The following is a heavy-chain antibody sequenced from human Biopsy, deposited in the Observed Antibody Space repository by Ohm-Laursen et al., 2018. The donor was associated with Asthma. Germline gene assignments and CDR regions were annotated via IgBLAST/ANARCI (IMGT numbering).Heavy chain of an antibody. CDR1: GASIRSYY. V-gene: IGHV4-59*12. CDR3: ARSVTGSLAYCAGDCSFHLDR. CDR2: IHYSGST. D-gene: IGHD2-21*01. J-gene: IGHJ5*02. Sequence: GTLSLTCTVSGASIRSYYWTWIRQPPGKGLEWIGNIHYSGSTYSNPSLKSRVTISVDTSKKQFSLEVRSVTAADTAVYYCARSVTGSLAYCAGDCSFHLDRWGPGTLVTVSS.